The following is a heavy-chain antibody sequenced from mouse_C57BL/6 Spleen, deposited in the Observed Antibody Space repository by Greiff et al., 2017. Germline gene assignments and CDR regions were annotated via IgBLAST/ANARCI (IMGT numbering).Heavy chain of an antibody. J-gene: IGHJ3*01. D-gene: IGHD3-3*01. CDR2: IDPSDSYT. Sequence: QVQLQQPGAELVMPGASVKLSCKASGYTFTSYWMHWVKQRPGQGLEWIGEIDPSDSYTNYNQKFKGKSTLTVDKSSSTAYMQLSSLTSEDSAVYYCARRGAGAAWFAYWGQGTLVTVSA. CDR1: GYTFTSYW. CDR3: ARRGAGAAWFAY. V-gene: IGHV1-69*01.